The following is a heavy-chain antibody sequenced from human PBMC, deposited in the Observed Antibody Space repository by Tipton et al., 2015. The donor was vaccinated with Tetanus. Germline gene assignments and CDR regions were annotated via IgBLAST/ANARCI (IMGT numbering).Heavy chain of an antibody. V-gene: IGHV3-74*01. J-gene: IGHJ4*02. CDR2: INSDGSST. Sequence: SLRLSCAASGFTFSSYWMSWVRQAPGKGLEWVSRINSDGSSTSYADSVKGRFTISRDNAKNTLYLQMNSLRAEDTAVYYCARGPLDSSGLDYWGQGTLVTVSS. CDR3: ARGPLDSSGLDY. CDR1: GFTFSSYW. D-gene: IGHD3-22*01.